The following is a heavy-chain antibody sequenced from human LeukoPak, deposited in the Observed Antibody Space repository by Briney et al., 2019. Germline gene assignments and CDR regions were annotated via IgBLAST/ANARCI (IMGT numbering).Heavy chain of an antibody. CDR2: IIPVFGTA. CDR3: ARDRDWTYVGNDDAFDY. J-gene: IGHJ4*02. D-gene: IGHD1-7*01. CDR1: GGTFSSYA. V-gene: IGHV1-69*13. Sequence: SVKVSCTASGGTFSSYAVSWVRQAPGQGLEWMGGIIPVFGTANYAQKFQGRVTITADESSMTVYMDLSSLRSEGTAVYYCARDRDWTYVGNDDAFDYWGQGTLVTVSS.